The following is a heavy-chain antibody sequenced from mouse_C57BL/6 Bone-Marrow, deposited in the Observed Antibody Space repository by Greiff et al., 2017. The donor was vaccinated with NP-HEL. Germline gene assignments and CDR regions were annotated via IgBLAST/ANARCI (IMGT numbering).Heavy chain of an antibody. CDR1: GYTFTSYW. V-gene: IGHV1-59*01. Sequence: VQLQQPGAELVRPGTSVKLSCTASGYTFTSYWMHWVKQRPGQGLEWIGVIDPSDSYTNYNQPFKGKATLTVDTSSSPAYMRLSSLTSEDSAVYYCAGGPYAMDYWGQGTSVTVSS. CDR2: IDPSDSYT. J-gene: IGHJ4*01. CDR3: AGGPYAMDY.